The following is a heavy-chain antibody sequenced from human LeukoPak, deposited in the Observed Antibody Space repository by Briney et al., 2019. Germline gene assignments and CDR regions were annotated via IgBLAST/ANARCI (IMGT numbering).Heavy chain of an antibody. V-gene: IGHV1-2*02. CDR3: ARDFAGTTSRYNCYAMDV. D-gene: IGHD1-7*01. CDR2: ITPNSGGT. J-gene: IGHJ6*02. Sequence: ASVKVSCKASGYSCTDHSMHWVRQAPGQGLEWMGWITPNSGGTNYAQKFQGRVTMTRDPSISTAYMELSRLRSDDTAVYYCARDFAGTTSRYNCYAMDVWGQGTTVTVSS. CDR1: GYSCTDHS.